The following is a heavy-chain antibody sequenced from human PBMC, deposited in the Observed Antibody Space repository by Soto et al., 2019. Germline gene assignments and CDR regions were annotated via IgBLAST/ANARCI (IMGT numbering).Heavy chain of an antibody. CDR1: GYSFTNYW. Sequence: EVQLVQAGAEVKKPGEFLKISCKGSGYSFTNYWIGWVRHMPGKGLEWMGIIYHDDSDTRYRPSFQGHGTLSADKAIATAYLQWNSLEASATDMSDCARLGGTSGPLFYWGQGTLVSVSS. V-gene: IGHV5-51*01. CDR3: ARLGGTSGPLFY. D-gene: IGHD3-3*01. CDR2: IYHDDSDT. J-gene: IGHJ4*02.